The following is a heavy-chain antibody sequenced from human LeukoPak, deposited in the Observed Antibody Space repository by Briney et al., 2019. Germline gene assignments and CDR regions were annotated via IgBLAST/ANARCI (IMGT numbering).Heavy chain of an antibody. CDR2: INPKSGDT. Sequence: GASVKVSCKASGYTFSDYYMHWWRQAPGQRLEWLGWINPKSGDTNFAQNFQGRVTMTRDTSISTAYMELSSLTSDDRAVYYCARGPNTGAFGAWGQGTLVTVSP. J-gene: IGHJ5*02. CDR1: GYTFSDYY. CDR3: ARGPNTGAFGA. V-gene: IGHV1-2*02. D-gene: IGHD7-27*01.